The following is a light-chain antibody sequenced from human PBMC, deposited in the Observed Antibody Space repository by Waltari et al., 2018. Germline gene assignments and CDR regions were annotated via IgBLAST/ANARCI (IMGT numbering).Light chain of an antibody. CDR2: WAS. Sequence: DIVLTQSPDSLAVSLGERATINCQSSQSVSYSSNNRDYLAWYHQKPGQPPKLLIYWASTRESGVPDRFSGSGSGTDFTLTISSLQAEDVAVYYCQQYYSNFFTFGPGTKVDIK. V-gene: IGKV4-1*01. CDR1: QSVSYSSNNRDY. CDR3: QQYYSNFFT. J-gene: IGKJ3*01.